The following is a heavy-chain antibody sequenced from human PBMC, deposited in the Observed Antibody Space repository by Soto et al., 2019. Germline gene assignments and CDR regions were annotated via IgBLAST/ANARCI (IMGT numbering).Heavy chain of an antibody. J-gene: IGHJ4*02. Sequence: ASVKVSFKASGYTFTSYGISWVRQAPGQGLEWMGWISAYNGNTNYAQKLQGRVTMTTDTSTSTAYMELRSLRSDDTAVYYCARDKPKSYYYGSGPFDYWGQGTLVTVSS. CDR3: ARDKPKSYYYGSGPFDY. CDR2: ISAYNGNT. D-gene: IGHD3-10*01. V-gene: IGHV1-18*01. CDR1: GYTFTSYG.